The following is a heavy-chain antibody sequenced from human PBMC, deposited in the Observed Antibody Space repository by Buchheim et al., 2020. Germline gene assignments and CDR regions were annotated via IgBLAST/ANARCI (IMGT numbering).Heavy chain of an antibody. CDR1: GGSISSSSYN. CDR3: ARNGYQHFGMDV. CDR2: IYYTGGT. V-gene: IGHV4-39*07. Sequence: QLQLQESGPGLVKPSETLSLTCTVSGGSISSSSYNWGWIRQPPGKGLEWIGSIYYTGGTYYNPSLKSRVTISAETSTNQLSLKLSSVTAADTAVYYCARNGYQHFGMDVWGQGTT. J-gene: IGHJ6*02. D-gene: IGHD2-2*01.